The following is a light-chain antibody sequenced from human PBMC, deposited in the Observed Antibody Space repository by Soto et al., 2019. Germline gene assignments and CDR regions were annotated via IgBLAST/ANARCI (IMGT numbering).Light chain of an antibody. CDR3: ETWDSNTRV. Sequence: QPVLIQSSSASASLGSSVKLTCTLSSGHSSYIIAWHQQQPGKAPRYLMKLEGSRSYNKGSGVPDRFSGSSSGADRYLTISNLQFEDEADYYCETWDSNTRVFGTGTKLTVL. J-gene: IGLJ1*01. V-gene: IGLV4-60*02. CDR2: LEGSRSY. CDR1: SGHSSYI.